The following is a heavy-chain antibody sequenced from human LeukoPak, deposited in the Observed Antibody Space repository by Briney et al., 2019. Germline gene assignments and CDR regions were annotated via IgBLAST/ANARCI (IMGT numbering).Heavy chain of an antibody. V-gene: IGHV4-4*02. CDR2: SSHSGST. J-gene: IGHJ5*02. D-gene: IGHD6-13*01. CDR3: AREEMGSRSWHGLNWFEP. Sequence: PGGTLCLTCAASGGTISSNYWWRGVRPPRGGVLEWIWESSHSGSTYYDASVKRRVTISGDTSKNQLSLQLNTLSAADTAVYYCAREEMGSRSWHGLNWFEPWGQGPLVPVSS. CDR1: GGTISSNYW.